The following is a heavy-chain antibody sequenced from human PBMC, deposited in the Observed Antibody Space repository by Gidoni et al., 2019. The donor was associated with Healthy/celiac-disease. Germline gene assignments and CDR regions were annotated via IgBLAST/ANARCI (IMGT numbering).Heavy chain of an antibody. CDR3: ARSAVRGVWFDP. J-gene: IGHJ5*02. CDR1: GGTFSSYA. CDR2: ISPIFGTA. Sequence: QVQLVQSGAEVKKPGSSVKVSCQASGGTFSSYASSWVRQAPGQGLVWMGGISPIFGTANYAQKFQGRVTITADKSTSTAYMELSSLRSEDTAVYYCARSAVRGVWFDPWGQGTLVTVSS. D-gene: IGHD3-10*01. V-gene: IGHV1-69*06.